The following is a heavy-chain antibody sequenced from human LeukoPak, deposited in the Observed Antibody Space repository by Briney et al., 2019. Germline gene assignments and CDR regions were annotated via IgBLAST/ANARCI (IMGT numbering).Heavy chain of an antibody. Sequence: GGSPRLSCAASEFTFGSFAMSWVRQAPGKGLEWVSYIRGGGAGALYADSVKGRFTVSRDNSRSTLYLQMNSLRVEDTAVYYCAKCAQSYGNDAFDLWGPGTMVTVSS. D-gene: IGHD5-18*01. CDR3: AKCAQSYGNDAFDL. V-gene: IGHV3-23*01. CDR2: IRGGGAGA. J-gene: IGHJ3*01. CDR1: EFTFGSFA.